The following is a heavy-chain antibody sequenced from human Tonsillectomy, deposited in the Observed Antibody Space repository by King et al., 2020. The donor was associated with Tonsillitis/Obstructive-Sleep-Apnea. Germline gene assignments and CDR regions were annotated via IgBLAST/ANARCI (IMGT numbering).Heavy chain of an antibody. V-gene: IGHV3-30*04. Sequence: VQLVESGGGVVQPGRSLRLSCAASGFTFSSYAMHWVRQAPGKGLEWVAVISYDGSNKYYADSVKGRFTISRDNSKNTLYLQMNSLRAEDTAVYYSAYGGNSGGAAYYFDYWGQGTLVTVSS. CDR3: AYGGNSGGAAYYFDY. CDR1: GFTFSSYA. CDR2: ISYDGSNK. J-gene: IGHJ4*02. D-gene: IGHD4-23*01.